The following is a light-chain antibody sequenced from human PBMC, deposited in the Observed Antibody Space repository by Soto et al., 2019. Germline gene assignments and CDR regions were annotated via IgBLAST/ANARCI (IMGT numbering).Light chain of an antibody. CDR3: SSYTTTNTLV. Sequence: QSALTQPASVSGSPGQSITISCTGTSSDVGGYKYVSWYQQHPGKAPKLIIYEVSNRPSGVPNRFSASKSGNTASLTISGLQAEDEADYFCSSYTTTNTLVFGGGTKVTVL. J-gene: IGLJ3*02. CDR2: EVS. CDR1: SSDVGGYKY. V-gene: IGLV2-14*01.